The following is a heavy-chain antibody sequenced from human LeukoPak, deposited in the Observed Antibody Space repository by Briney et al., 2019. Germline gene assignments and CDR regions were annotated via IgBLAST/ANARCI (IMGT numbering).Heavy chain of an antibody. CDR1: GGSLSSYY. CDR2: IYTSGST. D-gene: IGHD6-13*01. Sequence: SETLSLTCTASGGSLSSYYWSWIRQPAGKGLEWIGRIYTSGSTNYNPSLKSRVTMSVDTSKNQFSLKLSSVTAADTAVYYCARDSIAAAGTGFDPWGQGTLVTVSS. J-gene: IGHJ5*02. V-gene: IGHV4-4*07. CDR3: ARDSIAAAGTGFDP.